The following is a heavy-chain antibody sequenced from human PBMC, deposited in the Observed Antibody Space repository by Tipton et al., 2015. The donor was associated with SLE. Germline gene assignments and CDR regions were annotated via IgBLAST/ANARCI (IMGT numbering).Heavy chain of an antibody. CDR3: ARHRDYYDKSGFDY. CDR1: GVSVSSGSYY. J-gene: IGHJ4*02. V-gene: IGHV4-61*01. Sequence: TLSLTCTVSGVSVSSGSYYWTWIRQTPGKGLEWIGEIYNSGSTRYNPSLKSRVTISVDTSKNQFSLKLSSVTAADTAVYYCARHRDYYDKSGFDYWGQGTLVTVSS. D-gene: IGHD3-22*01. CDR2: IYNSGST.